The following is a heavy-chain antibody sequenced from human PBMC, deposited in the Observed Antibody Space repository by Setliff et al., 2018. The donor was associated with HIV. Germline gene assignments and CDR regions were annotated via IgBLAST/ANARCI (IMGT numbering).Heavy chain of an antibody. Sequence: SETLSLTCTVSGGSISSYYWSWIRQPPGKGLEWIGYIYTSGSTNYNPSLKSRVTISVDTSKNQFSLKLSSVPAADTAVYYCARGLSFYDPGGFDYWGQGTLVTSPQ. D-gene: IGHD3-22*01. CDR3: ARGLSFYDPGGFDY. V-gene: IGHV4-4*09. CDR1: GGSISSYY. CDR2: IYTSGST. J-gene: IGHJ4*02.